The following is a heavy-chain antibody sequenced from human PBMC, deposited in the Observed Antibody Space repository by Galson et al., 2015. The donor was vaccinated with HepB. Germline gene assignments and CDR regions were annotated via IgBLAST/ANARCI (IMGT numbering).Heavy chain of an antibody. CDR2: IIPILGIA. V-gene: IGHV1-69*04. CDR1: GGTFSSYT. CDR3: AREDTAMVMRSDY. Sequence: SVKVSCKASGGTFSSYTISWVRQAPGQGLEWMGRIIPILGIANYAQKFQGRVTITADKSTSTAYMELSSLRSEDTAVYYCAREDTAMVMRSDYWGQGTLVTVSS. D-gene: IGHD5-18*01. J-gene: IGHJ4*02.